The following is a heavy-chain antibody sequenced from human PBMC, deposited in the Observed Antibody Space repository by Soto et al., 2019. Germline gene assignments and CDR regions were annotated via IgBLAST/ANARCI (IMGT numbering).Heavy chain of an antibody. D-gene: IGHD5-18*01. CDR1: GFTFSSYA. CDR3: ARRGYSYADY. V-gene: IGHV3-64*01. CDR2: ISSNGGST. Sequence: GGSLRLSCAASGFTFSSYAMHWVRQAPGKGLEYVSAISSNGGSTYYANSVKGRFTISRDNSKNTLYLQMGSLRAEDMAVYYCARRGYSYADYWGQGTLVTVSS. J-gene: IGHJ4*02.